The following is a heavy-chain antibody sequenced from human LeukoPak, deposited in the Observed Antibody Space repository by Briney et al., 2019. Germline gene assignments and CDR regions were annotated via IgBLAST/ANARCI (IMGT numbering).Heavy chain of an antibody. Sequence: GGSLRLSCAASGFAFGAYWMSWVRQAPGKEPEWVANIKPDGSERSSVDSVKGRFTISRDNARNSLYLQMNSLRSEDTAVYYCARGSVVAANFDIWGQGTLVTVSS. V-gene: IGHV3-7*04. D-gene: IGHD2-2*01. CDR1: GFAFGAYW. J-gene: IGHJ4*02. CDR2: IKPDGSER. CDR3: ARGSVVAANFDI.